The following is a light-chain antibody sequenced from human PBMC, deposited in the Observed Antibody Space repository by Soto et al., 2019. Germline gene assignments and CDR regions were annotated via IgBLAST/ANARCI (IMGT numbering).Light chain of an antibody. J-gene: IGKJ4*01. CDR2: GAS. CDR3: QQYGSSPLT. V-gene: IGKV3-20*01. CDR1: QSVSSSY. Sequence: EIVLTQSPGTLSLSPGERATLSCRASQSVSSSYLAWYQQKPGQAPRLLIYGASSRPTGIPDRFSGSGSGTDFTLTISSLEPEDFAVYYCQQYGSSPLTFGGGTKVEIK.